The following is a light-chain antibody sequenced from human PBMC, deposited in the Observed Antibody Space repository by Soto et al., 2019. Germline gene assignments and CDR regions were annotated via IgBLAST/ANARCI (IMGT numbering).Light chain of an antibody. Sequence: QAVVTQEPSLTVSPGGTVTLTCVSSTGAVTSGHHPYWVQQKPGQAPRTLIYDTSNKQSWTPARFSGTLLGGKAALTLSGAQPEDEADYSCFLTFSGPWVFGGGTKLTVL. CDR1: TGAVTSGHH. CDR3: FLTFSGPWV. J-gene: IGLJ3*02. CDR2: DTS. V-gene: IGLV7-46*01.